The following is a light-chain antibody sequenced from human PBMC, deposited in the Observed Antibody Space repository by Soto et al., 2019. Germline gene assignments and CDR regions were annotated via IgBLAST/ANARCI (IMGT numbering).Light chain of an antibody. Sequence: IQLTQSPSSLSASVGARFTITCRASQGISSYLAWYQQKPGKAPKLLIYAASTLQSGVPSRFSGSGSGTEFTLTISSLQPEDFATYYCQQLNSYVWTVGQGTKVDIK. CDR2: AAS. CDR1: QGISSY. J-gene: IGKJ1*01. CDR3: QQLNSYVWT. V-gene: IGKV1-9*01.